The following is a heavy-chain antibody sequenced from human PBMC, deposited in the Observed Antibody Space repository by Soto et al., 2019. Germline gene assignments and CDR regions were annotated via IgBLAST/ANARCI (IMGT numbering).Heavy chain of an antibody. Sequence: QVQLQESGPGLVKPSETLSLSCTVSGGSISSYYWSWVRQSPGKRMEWIGYVHHSWGSSYNPSLQSRGAISLDTSKSQFSLKVTSVTATDTAVHYCARQGFGPLHGLVDVWGQGTTVTVSS. CDR3: ARQGFGPLHGLVDV. CDR1: GGSISSYY. V-gene: IGHV4-59*08. J-gene: IGHJ6*02. CDR2: VHHSWGS. D-gene: IGHD3-10*01.